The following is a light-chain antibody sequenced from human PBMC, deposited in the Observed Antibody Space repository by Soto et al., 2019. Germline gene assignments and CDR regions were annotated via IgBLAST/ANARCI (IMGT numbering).Light chain of an antibody. CDR3: QQYYDWPIT. J-gene: IGKJ5*01. CDR1: RSVSTY. CDR2: DAS. Sequence: EIVLTQSPATLSLSPGERATLSCRASRSVSTYLAWYQQKPGQAPRLLIYDASTRATGIPARFSGSGSGTEFTLTISSLQSEDFAVYYCQQYYDWPITFGQGTRLEI. V-gene: IGKV3-15*01.